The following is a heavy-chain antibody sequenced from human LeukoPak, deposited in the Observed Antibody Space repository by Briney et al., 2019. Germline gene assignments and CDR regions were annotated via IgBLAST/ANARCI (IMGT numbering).Heavy chain of an antibody. D-gene: IGHD5-24*01. J-gene: IGHJ4*02. V-gene: IGHV1-46*01. CDR1: GYTFTSYY. CDR2: INPSGGST. Sequence: GASVKVSCKASGYTFTSYYMHWVRQAPGQGLEWMGIINPSGGSTSYAQKFQGRVTMTRGMSTSTVYMELSSLRSEDTAVYYCAREVRWLQLGYWGQGTLVTVSS. CDR3: AREVRWLQLGY.